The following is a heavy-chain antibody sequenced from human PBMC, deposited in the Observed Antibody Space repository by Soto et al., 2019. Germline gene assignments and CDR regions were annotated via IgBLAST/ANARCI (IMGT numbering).Heavy chain of an antibody. D-gene: IGHD3-22*01. CDR1: GSAFSSYA. CDR3: ARGIRAYYDDSRGWDSSQP. Sequence: GASVKVSCKASGSAFSSYAISWVGPAPGQGLEWRGGIIPIFGTANYAQKFQGRVTITADESTSTAYMELSSLRSEDTAVYYCARGIRAYYDDSRGWDSSQPWGLGTLV. V-gene: IGHV1-69*13. CDR2: IIPIFGTA. J-gene: IGHJ2*01.